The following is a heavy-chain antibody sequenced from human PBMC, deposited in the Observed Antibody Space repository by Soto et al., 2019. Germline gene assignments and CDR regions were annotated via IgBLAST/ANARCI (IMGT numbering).Heavy chain of an antibody. Sequence: HPGGSPRLSCAASGFTFSSYWMSWVRQDPGKGLEWVANIKQDGSEKYYVDSVKGRFTISRDNAKNSLYLQMNSLRAEDTAVYYCARARITMVRGVITIYRTHFDYWGQGTLVTVSS. V-gene: IGHV3-7*04. CDR1: GFTFSSYW. CDR3: ARARITMVRGVITIYRTHFDY. CDR2: IKQDGSEK. J-gene: IGHJ4*02. D-gene: IGHD3-10*01.